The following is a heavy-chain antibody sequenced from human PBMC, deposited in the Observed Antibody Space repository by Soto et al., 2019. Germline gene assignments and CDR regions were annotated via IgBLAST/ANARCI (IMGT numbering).Heavy chain of an antibody. D-gene: IGHD5-18*01. J-gene: IGHJ5*02. Sequence: SETLSLTCTVSGGSVSSGSYYWSWIRQPPGKGLEWIGYIYHSGSTYYNPSLKSRVTISVDRSKNQFSLKLSSVTAADTAVYYCARDRGYSYGYFDPWGQGTLVTVSS. CDR1: GGSVSSGSYY. V-gene: IGHV4-30-2*01. CDR2: IYHSGST. CDR3: ARDRGYSYGYFDP.